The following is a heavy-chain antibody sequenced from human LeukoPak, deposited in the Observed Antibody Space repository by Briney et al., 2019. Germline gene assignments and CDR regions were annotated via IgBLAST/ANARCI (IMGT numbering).Heavy chain of an antibody. CDR1: GFTFSSYA. D-gene: IGHD6-19*01. CDR3: AKGSIAVALFDY. J-gene: IGHJ4*02. V-gene: IGHV3-23*01. Sequence: PGGSLRLSCAVSGFTFSSYAMTWVRQAPGKGLEWVSSIRGSGDTYYADSVKGRFTISRDNSKNTLYIQMNSLRAEDTAVYYCAKGSIAVALFDYWGQGTLVTVSS. CDR2: IRGSGDT.